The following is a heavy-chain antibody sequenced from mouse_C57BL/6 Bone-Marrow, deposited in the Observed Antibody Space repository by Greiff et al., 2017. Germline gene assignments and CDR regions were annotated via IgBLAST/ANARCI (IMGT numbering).Heavy chain of an antibody. CDR2: IYPRSGNT. CDR3: ARFSPLYYGSSLEDY. D-gene: IGHD1-1*01. J-gene: IGHJ2*01. CDR1: GYTFTSYG. V-gene: IGHV1-81*01. Sequence: VKLVESGAELARPGASVKLSCKASGYTFTSYGISWVKQRTGQGLEWIGEIYPRSGNTYYNEKFKGKATLTADKSSSTAYMELRSLTSEDSAVYFCARFSPLYYGSSLEDYWGQGTTLTVSS.